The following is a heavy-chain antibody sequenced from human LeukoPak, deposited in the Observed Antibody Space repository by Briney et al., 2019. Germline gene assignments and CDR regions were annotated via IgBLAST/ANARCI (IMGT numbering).Heavy chain of an antibody. CDR1: GYTFTGYY. J-gene: IGHJ5*02. V-gene: IGHV1-2*02. CDR3: ARDDYYDSSGCLGRWFDP. Sequence: GASVKVSCKASGYTFTGYYMHWVRQAPGQGLEWMGWINPNSGGTNYAQKFQGRVTMTRDTSISTAYMELSRLRSDDTAVYYCARDDYYDSSGCLGRWFDPWGQGTLVTVSS. D-gene: IGHD3-22*01. CDR2: INPNSGGT.